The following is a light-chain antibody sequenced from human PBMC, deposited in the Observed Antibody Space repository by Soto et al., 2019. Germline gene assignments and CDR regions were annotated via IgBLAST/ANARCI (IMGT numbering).Light chain of an antibody. CDR2: KVS. CDR1: SSDVGGYNY. J-gene: IGLJ3*02. Sequence: QSALTQPASVSGSPGQSITISCTGTSSDVGGYNYVSWYQQHPGKGPKLMIYKVSNRPSGVSNRFSGSKSGNTASLTISGLQAEDEADYYCSSYTSSSTLWVFGGGTKLTVL. V-gene: IGLV2-14*01. CDR3: SSYTSSSTLWV.